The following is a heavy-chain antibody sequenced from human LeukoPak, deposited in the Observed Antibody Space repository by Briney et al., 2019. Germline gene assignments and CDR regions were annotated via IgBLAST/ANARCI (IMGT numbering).Heavy chain of an antibody. J-gene: IGHJ4*02. CDR2: IDWDDEK. CDR3: ARGMVRGVTLDF. CDR1: GFSLTTSGVC. Sequence: SGPTLVNPTQTLTLTCTFSGFSLTTSGVCVSWIRQPPGKALEWLARIDWDDEKYYSTSLKTRLTISKDTSKNQVVLTMTNMDPGDTATCICARGMVRGVTLDFWGQGTLVSVSS. D-gene: IGHD3-10*01. V-gene: IGHV2-70*11.